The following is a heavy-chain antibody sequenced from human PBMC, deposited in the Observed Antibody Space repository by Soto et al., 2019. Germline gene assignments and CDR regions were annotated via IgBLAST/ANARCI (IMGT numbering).Heavy chain of an antibody. CDR3: ARYGYLEDSWLDP. V-gene: IGHV1-69*13. CDR1: GGTFSSYA. Sequence: SVKVSCKASGGTFSSYAISWVRQAPGQGLEWMGGIIPIFGTANYAQKFQGRVTITADESTSTAYMELSSLRSEDTAVYYCARYGYLEDSWLDPWGQGTLVTVSS. CDR2: IIPIFGTA. J-gene: IGHJ5*02. D-gene: IGHD6-13*01.